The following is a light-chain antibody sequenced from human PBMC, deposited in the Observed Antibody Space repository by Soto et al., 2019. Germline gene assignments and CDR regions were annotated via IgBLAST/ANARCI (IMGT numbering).Light chain of an antibody. V-gene: IGKV3-15*01. Sequence: EIVMTQSPATLSVSPGERATLSCRASQSVSSNLAWYQQKPGQAPRLLIYGASTRATGIPARFSGSGSGTEFTLTISILQSEDFAVYYGQQYNNWPPITFGQGTRLEIK. CDR3: QQYNNWPPIT. CDR1: QSVSSN. CDR2: GAS. J-gene: IGKJ5*01.